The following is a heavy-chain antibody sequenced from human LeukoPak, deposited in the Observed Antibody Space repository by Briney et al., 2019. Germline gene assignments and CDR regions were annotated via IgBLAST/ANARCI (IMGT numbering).Heavy chain of an antibody. D-gene: IGHD5-18*01. Sequence: GGSLRLSCAASGFTLNDYIINWVRQAPGKGLEWVSYISSSSNYIYYADSVKGRFTISRDNTKNSLYLQMNSLRAEDTAVYYCARECMDTTMVDAFDIWGQRTMVTVSS. J-gene: IGHJ3*02. CDR3: ARECMDTTMVDAFDI. CDR2: ISSSSNYI. V-gene: IGHV3-21*01. CDR1: GFTLNDYI.